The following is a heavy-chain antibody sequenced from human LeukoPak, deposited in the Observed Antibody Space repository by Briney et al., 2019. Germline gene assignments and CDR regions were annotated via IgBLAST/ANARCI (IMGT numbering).Heavy chain of an antibody. D-gene: IGHD2-15*01. CDR2: IYHSGTT. CDR1: GGSITSYY. J-gene: IGHJ1*01. Sequence: PSETLSLTCTVSGGSITSYYWTWIRQPPGKGLEWIGYIYHSGTTNCNPSLKSRVTISVDTSKNQFSLKLTSVTAADTAVYYCAQKAPYSPGYSQDWGQGTLVTVSS. V-gene: IGHV4-59*01. CDR3: AQKAPYSPGYSQD.